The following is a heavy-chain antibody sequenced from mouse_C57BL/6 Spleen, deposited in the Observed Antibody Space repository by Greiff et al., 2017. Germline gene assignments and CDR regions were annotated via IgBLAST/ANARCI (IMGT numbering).Heavy chain of an antibody. J-gene: IGHJ4*01. CDR2: INPNNGGT. Sequence: EVQLQQSGPELVKPGASVKIPCKASGYTFTDYNMDWVKQSHGKSLEWIGDINPNNGGTISKQQFKGKATLTVDKSSSTAYMELRSLTSEDTAGXYCARPYDYDGYYYAMDYGGQGTSVTVSS. CDR1: GYTFTDYN. CDR3: ARPYDYDGYYYAMDY. V-gene: IGHV1-18*01. D-gene: IGHD2-4*01.